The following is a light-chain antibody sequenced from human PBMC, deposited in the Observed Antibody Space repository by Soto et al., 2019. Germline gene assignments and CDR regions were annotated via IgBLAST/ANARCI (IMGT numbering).Light chain of an antibody. CDR3: QQYGSSTWT. CDR1: QSVSRSS. J-gene: IGKJ1*01. CDR2: GAY. Sequence: DIVLTQHPGTLSLSTGERATLSCRASQSVSRSSLAWYQQKPGQAPRVLIYGAYSRATGIQDRFSGSGSGTDFTLTISRLEPEDFAVYYCQQYGSSTWTFGQGTKVDIK. V-gene: IGKV3-20*01.